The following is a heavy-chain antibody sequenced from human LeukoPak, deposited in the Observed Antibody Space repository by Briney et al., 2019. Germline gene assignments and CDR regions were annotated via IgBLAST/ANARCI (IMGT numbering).Heavy chain of an antibody. J-gene: IGHJ4*02. CDR3: ARGGLKWELLPLRARKSYYFDY. CDR2: TYYRSTWYN. Sequence: SQTLSLTCAISGDSVSSNSATWNWIRQSPSRGLEWLGRTYYRSTWYNDYALSVKSRITINPDTSKNQFSLKLSSVTAADTAVYFCARGGLKWELLPLRARKSYYFDYWGQGTLVTVSS. V-gene: IGHV6-1*01. D-gene: IGHD1-26*01. CDR1: GDSVSSNSAT.